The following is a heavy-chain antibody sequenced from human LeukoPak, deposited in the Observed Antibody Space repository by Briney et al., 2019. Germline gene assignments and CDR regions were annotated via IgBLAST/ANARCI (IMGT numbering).Heavy chain of an antibody. V-gene: IGHV1-69*05. CDR1: GGTFSNYT. CDR3: AAPGIT. Sequence: SVKVSCKASGGTFSNYTLSWVRQAPGQGLEWMGGLIPMFGAAHYAQTFQGRLTITTDESTSTVYMEMSSLTSADTAVYYCAAPGITWGQGSLVTVSS. D-gene: IGHD2/OR15-2a*01. CDR2: LIPMFGAA. J-gene: IGHJ5*02.